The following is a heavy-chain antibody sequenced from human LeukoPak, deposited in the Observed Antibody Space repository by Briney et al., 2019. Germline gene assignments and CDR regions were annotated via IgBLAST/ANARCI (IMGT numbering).Heavy chain of an antibody. V-gene: IGHV4-34*01. J-gene: IGHJ3*02. CDR2: INHSGST. CDR3: ARVAVRGFLGAFDI. Sequence: SETLSLTCAVYGGSFSGYYWSWIRQPPGKGLEWIGEINHSGSTNYNPSLKSRVTISVDTSKNQFSLKLSSVTAADTAVYYCARVAVRGFLGAFDIWGQGTMVTVSS. D-gene: IGHD3-10*01. CDR1: GGSFSGYY.